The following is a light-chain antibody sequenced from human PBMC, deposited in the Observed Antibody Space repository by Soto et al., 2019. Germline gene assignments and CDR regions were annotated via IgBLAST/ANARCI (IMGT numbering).Light chain of an antibody. J-gene: IGKJ5*01. V-gene: IGKV3-15*01. CDR3: QHRSIWPAS. Sequence: APDTPDRFSGSGSGTEFTLTISSLQSEDFAFYYCQHRSIWPASFGQGTRLEIK.